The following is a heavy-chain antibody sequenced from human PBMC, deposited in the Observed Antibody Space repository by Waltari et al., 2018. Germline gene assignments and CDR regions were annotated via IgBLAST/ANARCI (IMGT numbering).Heavy chain of an antibody. CDR3: AKGSFEGGFDY. CDR2: TYYRSNWYN. CDR1: WSSVSADRPA. Sequence: QVQLQQSGPGLLRPSQNLSLTAAISWSSVSADRPAWNWIRQSPSRGLEWLGRTYYRSNWYNDYALSVESRITINPDTSKNQFSLHLNYLTPEDTAVYFCAKGSFEGGFDYWGHGTLVIVSS. V-gene: IGHV6-1*01. D-gene: IGHD3-16*01. J-gene: IGHJ4*01.